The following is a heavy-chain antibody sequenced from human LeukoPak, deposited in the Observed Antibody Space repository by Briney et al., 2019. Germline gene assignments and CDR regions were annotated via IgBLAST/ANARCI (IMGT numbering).Heavy chain of an antibody. CDR2: INHSGST. V-gene: IGHV4-34*01. CDR1: GGSFSGYY. CDR3: ARGNLEAAAKEFGP. D-gene: IGHD6-13*01. Sequence: SETLSLTCAVYGGSFSGYYWSWIRQPPGKGLEWIGEINHSGSTNYNPSLKSRVTISVDTSKNQFSLKLSSVTAADTAVYYCARGNLEAAAKEFGPWGQGTLVTVSS. J-gene: IGHJ5*02.